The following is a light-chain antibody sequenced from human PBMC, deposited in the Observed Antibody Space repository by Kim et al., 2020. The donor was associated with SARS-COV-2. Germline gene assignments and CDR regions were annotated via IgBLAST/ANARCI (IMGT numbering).Light chain of an antibody. J-gene: IGKJ2*01. V-gene: IGKV3-20*01. Sequence: SPRESATLSCRVSQSVISSYFACYLQKPGQAPRLLIYGASTRATGIPDRFSGSGSGTDFTLTISRLEPEDFAVYYCQQYGPSPMYTFGQGTKLEI. CDR1: QSVISSY. CDR3: QQYGPSPMYT. CDR2: GAS.